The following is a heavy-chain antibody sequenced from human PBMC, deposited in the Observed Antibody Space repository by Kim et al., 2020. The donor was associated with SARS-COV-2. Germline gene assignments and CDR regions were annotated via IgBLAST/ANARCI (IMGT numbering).Heavy chain of an antibody. CDR2: TYYRSKWYN. V-gene: IGHV6-1*01. J-gene: IGHJ6*02. CDR3: ARAPAVAGPEGTLGYYYGMDV. D-gene: IGHD6-19*01. Sequence: SQTLSLTCAISGDSVSSNSAAWNWIRQSPSRGLEWLGRTYYRSKWYNDYAVSVKSRITINPDTSKNQFSLQLNSVTPEDTAVYYCARAPAVAGPEGTLGYYYGMDVWGQGTTVTVSS. CDR1: GDSVSSNSAA.